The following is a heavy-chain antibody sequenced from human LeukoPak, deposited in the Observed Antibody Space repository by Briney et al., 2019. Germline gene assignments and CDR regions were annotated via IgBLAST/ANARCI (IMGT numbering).Heavy chain of an antibody. V-gene: IGHV1-8*01. D-gene: IGHD3-22*01. CDR3: ARGGSSYNDEHEEFDY. Sequence: ASVKVSCKASGYTFTSHDINWVRQATGQWLEWMGWMNPNSGYTGYEQKFQGRVTMTRDTSTSTAYMELSSLRSEDTAVYYCARGGSSYNDEHEEFDYWGQGTVVTVSS. CDR2: MNPNSGYT. CDR1: GYTFTSHD. J-gene: IGHJ4*02.